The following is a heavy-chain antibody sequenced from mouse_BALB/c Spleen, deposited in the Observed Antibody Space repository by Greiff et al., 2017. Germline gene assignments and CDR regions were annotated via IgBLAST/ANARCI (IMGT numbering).Heavy chain of an antibody. CDR3: ARRAGYYFFDY. CDR1: GYNFTSYW. V-gene: IGHV1-55*01. Sequence: QVQLQQPGAELVKPGTSVKLSCKASGYNFTSYWINWVKLRPGQGLEWIGDIYPGSGSTNYNEKFKSKATLTVDTSSSTAYMQLSSLASEDSALYYCARRAGYYFFDYWGQGTTLTVSS. J-gene: IGHJ2*01. CDR2: IYPGSGST. D-gene: IGHD2-3*01.